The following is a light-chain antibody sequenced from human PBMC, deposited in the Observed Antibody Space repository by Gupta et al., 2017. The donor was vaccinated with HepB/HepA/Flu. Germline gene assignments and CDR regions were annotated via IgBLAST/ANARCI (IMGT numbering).Light chain of an antibody. CDR3: RQQNNFPFT. Sequence: DIQMTQSPSSLSESVGGRVTITCRASQDIRNDLVWFRQTPGKAPKRLVFGGSSFQSGVPSRISGSGSGTEFTLIISSLQPEDCATYYCRQQNNFPFTFGHGTKVDIK. J-gene: IGKJ3*01. V-gene: IGKV1-17*01. CDR1: QDIRND. CDR2: GGS.